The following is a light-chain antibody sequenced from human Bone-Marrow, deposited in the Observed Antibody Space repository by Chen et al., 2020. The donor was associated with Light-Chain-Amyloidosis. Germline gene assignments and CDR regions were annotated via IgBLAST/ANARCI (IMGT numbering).Light chain of an antibody. CDR3: QKYNSYRCR. CDR1: QSISTW. V-gene: IGKV1-5*03. CDR2: EAS. Sequence: DIQMTQSPSPLSASVGDRVTITGRPSQSISTWLALYQQKPGNAPKRLIYEASNFETGVPSRFSASGTGTEFTLDSSSLQPDEIGTYYGQKYNSYRCRFGRGTKREIK. J-gene: IGKJ2*04.